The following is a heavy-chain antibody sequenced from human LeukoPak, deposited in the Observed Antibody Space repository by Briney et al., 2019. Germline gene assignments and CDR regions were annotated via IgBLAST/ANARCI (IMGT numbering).Heavy chain of an antibody. CDR1: GFTFSSHW. V-gene: IGHV3-74*03. D-gene: IGHD1-14*01. J-gene: IGHJ4*02. CDR3: ARDRPDGRTSFDY. CDR2: INGDGRRI. Sequence: GGSLRLSCAASGFTFSSHWMHWVRHVPGKGLVWVSRINGDGRRITYADSVKGRFTISRDNAKNTLFLQMDSLRAEGTALYYCARDRPDGRTSFDYWGLGTLVTVSS.